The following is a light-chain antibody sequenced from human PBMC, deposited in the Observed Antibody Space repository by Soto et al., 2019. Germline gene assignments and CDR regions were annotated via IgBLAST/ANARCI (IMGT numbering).Light chain of an antibody. V-gene: IGLV2-14*01. CDR3: SSYTRGSTLVV. J-gene: IGLJ3*02. CDR2: GVR. Sequence: QSVLTQPASVSGSPGQSITISCPGTTVDVVGYNNVSWYQHHPAKAPKLMINGVRNRPSGVSNRSSGSKSGNTASLTISGLQVEDEADYYCSSYTRGSTLVVFGGGTKLTVL. CDR1: TVDVVGYNN.